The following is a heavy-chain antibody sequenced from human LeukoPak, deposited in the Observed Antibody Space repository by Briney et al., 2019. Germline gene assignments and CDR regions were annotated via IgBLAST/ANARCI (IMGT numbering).Heavy chain of an antibody. CDR3: ARDDGIAAADIDY. V-gene: IGHV1-2*06. Sequence: ASVTVSCKASGYTFTGYYMHWVRQAPGQGLEWMGRINPNSGGTNYAQKFQGRATMTRDTSISTAYMELSRLRSDDTAVYYCARDDGIAAADIDYWGQGTLVTVSS. J-gene: IGHJ4*02. CDR1: GYTFTGYY. D-gene: IGHD6-13*01. CDR2: INPNSGGT.